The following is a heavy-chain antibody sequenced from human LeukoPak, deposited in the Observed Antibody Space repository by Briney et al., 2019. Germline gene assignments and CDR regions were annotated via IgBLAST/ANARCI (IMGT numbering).Heavy chain of an antibody. J-gene: IGHJ4*02. CDR1: GYTFTGYY. CDR2: INLNSGGT. D-gene: IGHD5-24*01. CDR3: ARMVPVIDGYNIIDY. V-gene: IGHV1-2*02. Sequence: ASVKVSCKASGYTFTGYYMHWVRQAPGQGLEWMGWINLNSGGTNYAQKFQGRVTMTRDPSISTACMGVSRLRSDDTGVYYCARMVPVIDGYNIIDYWGQGSLVTVSS.